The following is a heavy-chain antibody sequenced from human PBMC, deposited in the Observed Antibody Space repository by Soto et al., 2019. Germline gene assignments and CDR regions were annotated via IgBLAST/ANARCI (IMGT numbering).Heavy chain of an antibody. CDR3: ARPMVRGVAHYYYGMDV. Sequence: PSETLSLTCAVYGGSFSGYYWSWIRQPPGKGLEWIGEINHSGSTNYNPSIKSRVTIKVDTSKNQFSLKLSSVTAADTAVYYCARPMVRGVAHYYYGMDVWGQGTTVT. D-gene: IGHD3-10*01. J-gene: IGHJ6*02. CDR2: INHSGST. CDR1: GGSFSGYY. V-gene: IGHV4-34*01.